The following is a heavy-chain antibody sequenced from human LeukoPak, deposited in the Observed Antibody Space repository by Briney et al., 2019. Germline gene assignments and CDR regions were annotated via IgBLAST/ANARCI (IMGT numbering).Heavy chain of an antibody. J-gene: IGHJ4*02. V-gene: IGHV4-38-2*01. CDR1: GYSIRSGYY. D-gene: IGHD5-12*01. CDR2: MFHSGST. CDR3: ARSLSRGYSGFRVSPFDY. Sequence: SETLSLTXAVSGYSIRSGYYWGWIRQPPGKGLEWIGSMFHSGSTYYNPSLKSRVTISVDKSKNHFSLKLSSVTAADTAVYYCARSLSRGYSGFRVSPFDYWGQGTLVTVSS.